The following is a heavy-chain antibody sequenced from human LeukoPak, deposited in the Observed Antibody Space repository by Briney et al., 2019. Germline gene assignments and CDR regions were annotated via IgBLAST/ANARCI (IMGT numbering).Heavy chain of an antibody. CDR2: ISAYNGNT. CDR3: ARYLNDYGDYGAENAFDI. V-gene: IGHV1-18*01. Sequence: ASVKVSCKASGSTFTSYGISWVRQAPGQGLEWMGWISAYNGNTNYAQKLQGRVTMTTDTSTSTAYMELRSLRSDDTAVYYCARYLNDYGDYGAENAFDIWGQGTMVTVSS. J-gene: IGHJ3*02. D-gene: IGHD4-17*01. CDR1: GSTFTSYG.